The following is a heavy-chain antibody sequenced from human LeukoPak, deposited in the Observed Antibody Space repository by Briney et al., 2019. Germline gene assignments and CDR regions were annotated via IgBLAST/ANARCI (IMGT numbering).Heavy chain of an antibody. Sequence: PSETLSLTCTVSGGSISSGGYYWSWIRQPPGKGLEWIGYIYHSGSTYYNPSLKSRVTISVDRSKNQFSLKLSSVTAADTAVYYCARETLSPTKGFDYWGQGTLVTVSS. CDR3: ARETLSPTKGFDY. CDR2: IYHSGST. J-gene: IGHJ4*02. D-gene: IGHD2/OR15-2a*01. V-gene: IGHV4-30-2*01. CDR1: GGSISSGGYY.